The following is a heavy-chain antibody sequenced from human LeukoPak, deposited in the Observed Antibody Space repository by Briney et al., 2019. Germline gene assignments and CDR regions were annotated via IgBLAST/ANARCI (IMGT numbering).Heavy chain of an antibody. Sequence: ASVKFSCKASGYTFTSYYMHWVRQAPGQGLEWMGWISAYNGNTNYAQKLQGRVTMTTDTSTSTAYMELRSLRSDDTAVYYCARFSSGCLDYWGQGTLVTVSS. CDR2: ISAYNGNT. CDR1: GYTFTSYY. CDR3: ARFSSGCLDY. V-gene: IGHV1-18*04. D-gene: IGHD6-19*01. J-gene: IGHJ4*02.